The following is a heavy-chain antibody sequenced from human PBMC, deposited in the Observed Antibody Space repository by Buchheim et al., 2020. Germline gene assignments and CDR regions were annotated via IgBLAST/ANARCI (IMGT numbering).Heavy chain of an antibody. Sequence: EVQLVESGGGLVQPGGSLRLSCAASGFTFSSYWMSWVRQAPGKGLEWVANIKQDGSEKYYVDSVKGRFTISRDNAKNSLYLQMNSLRAEDTAVYYCASSSDILGYCSSTSCYQDYYYGMDVWGQGTT. CDR1: GFTFSSYW. CDR3: ASSSDILGYCSSTSCYQDYYYGMDV. V-gene: IGHV3-7*01. J-gene: IGHJ6*02. D-gene: IGHD2-2*01. CDR2: IKQDGSEK.